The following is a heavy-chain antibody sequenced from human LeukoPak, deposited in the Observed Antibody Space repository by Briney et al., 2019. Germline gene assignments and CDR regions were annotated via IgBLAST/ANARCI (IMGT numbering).Heavy chain of an antibody. CDR2: IIPIFGTA. D-gene: IGHD3-10*01. J-gene: IGHJ4*02. Sequence: ASVRVSCKASGGTFSSYAISWVRQAPGQGLEWMGRIIPIFGTANYAQKFQGRVTVTTDESTSTAYMELSRLRSEDTAVYYCEVMVRGVKTSDYWGQGTLVTVSS. CDR3: EVMVRGVKTSDY. CDR1: GGTFSSYA. V-gene: IGHV1-69*05.